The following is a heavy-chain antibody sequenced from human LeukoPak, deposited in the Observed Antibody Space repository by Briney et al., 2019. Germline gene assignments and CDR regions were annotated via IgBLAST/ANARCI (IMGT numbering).Heavy chain of an antibody. Sequence: SVKVSCKASGGTFSSYAISWVRQAPGQGLEWMGRIIPIFGTANYAQKFQGRVTITTDESTSTAYMELSSLRSEDTAVYYCAIGEYDILTGYYETPIDYWGQGTLVTVSS. V-gene: IGHV1-69*05. CDR3: AIGEYDILTGYYETPIDY. CDR2: IIPIFGTA. CDR1: GGTFSSYA. D-gene: IGHD3-9*01. J-gene: IGHJ4*02.